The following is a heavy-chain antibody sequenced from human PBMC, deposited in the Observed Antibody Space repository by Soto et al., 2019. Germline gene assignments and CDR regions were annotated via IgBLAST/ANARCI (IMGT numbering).Heavy chain of an antibody. V-gene: IGHV1-69*12. CDR3: ARDPCTNGVCYYYYYGMDV. CDR2: VIPIFGTA. J-gene: IGHJ6*02. D-gene: IGHD2-8*01. Sequence: QVQLVQSGAEVKKPGSSVKVSCKASGGTFSSYAISWVRQAPGQGLEWMGGVIPIFGTANYAQKCQGRVTLTADESTSTDDMELSSLRSEDTAVYYCARDPCTNGVCYYYYYGMDVWGQGTTVTVSS. CDR1: GGTFSSYA.